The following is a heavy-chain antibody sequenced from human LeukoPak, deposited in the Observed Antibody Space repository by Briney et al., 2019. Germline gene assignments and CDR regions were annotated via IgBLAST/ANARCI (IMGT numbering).Heavy chain of an antibody. J-gene: IGHJ2*01. CDR2: IYSGGST. Sequence: GGSLRLSCAASGFTVSSNYMSWVRQAPGKGLEWVSVIYSGGSTYYADSVKGRFPISRDNSKNTLYLQMNSLRAEDTAVYYCAREKDEDSSGWRYFDLWGRGTLVTVSS. D-gene: IGHD6-19*01. CDR1: GFTVSSNY. CDR3: AREKDEDSSGWRYFDL. V-gene: IGHV3-66*01.